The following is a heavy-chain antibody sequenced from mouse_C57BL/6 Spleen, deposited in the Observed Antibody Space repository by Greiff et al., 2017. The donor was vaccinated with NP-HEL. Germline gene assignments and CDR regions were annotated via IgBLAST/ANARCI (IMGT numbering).Heavy chain of an antibody. D-gene: IGHD2-12*01. Sequence: QVQLQQPGAELVKPGASVKVSCKASGYTFTSYWMHGVKQRPGQGLEGIGRIHPSDSDTNYNQKFKGKATLTVDKSSSTAYMQLSSLTSEDSAVYYCARRRGDYAMDYWGQGTSVTVSS. V-gene: IGHV1-74*01. CDR3: ARRRGDYAMDY. CDR2: IHPSDSDT. J-gene: IGHJ4*01. CDR1: GYTFTSYW.